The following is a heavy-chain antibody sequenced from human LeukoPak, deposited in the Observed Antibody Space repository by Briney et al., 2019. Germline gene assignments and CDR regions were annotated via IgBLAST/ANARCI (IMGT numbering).Heavy chain of an antibody. V-gene: IGHV3-66*01. J-gene: IGHJ4*02. CDR1: GFAVSSNY. D-gene: IGHD3-22*01. CDR2: IYSGGST. CDR3: ARDNSEYYYDSSGYYYGY. Sequence: PGGSLRLSCTASGFAVSSNYITWVRQAPGKGLEWVSVIYSGGSTYYADSVKGRFTISRDNSKNTLYLQMNSLRAEDTAVYYCARDNSEYYYDSSGYYYGYWGQGTLVTVSS.